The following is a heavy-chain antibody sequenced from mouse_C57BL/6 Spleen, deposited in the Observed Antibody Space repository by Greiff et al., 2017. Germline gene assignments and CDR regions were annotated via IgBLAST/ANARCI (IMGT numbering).Heavy chain of an antibody. J-gene: IGHJ4*01. CDR2: INPNNGGT. V-gene: IGHV1-18*01. Sequence: VQLQQSGPELVKPGASVKIPCKASGYTFTDYNMDWVKQSHGKSLEWIGDINPNNGGTNYNQKFKGKATLTVDKSSSTAYMELRSLTSEDTAVYYCAREGTAYSMDYWGQGTSVTVSS. D-gene: IGHD3-3*01. CDR1: GYTFTDYN. CDR3: AREGTAYSMDY.